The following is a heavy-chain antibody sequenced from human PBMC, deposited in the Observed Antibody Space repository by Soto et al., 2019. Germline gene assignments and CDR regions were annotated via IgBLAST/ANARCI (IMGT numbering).Heavy chain of an antibody. V-gene: IGHV1-69*13. D-gene: IGHD2-2*01. CDR3: ARRYCSSTSCSHDAFDI. CDR1: GGTFSSYA. J-gene: IGHJ3*02. Sequence: ASVKVSFKASGGTFSSYAVSWLRQAPGQGLEWMGGIIPIFGTANYAQKFQGRVTITADESTSTAYMELSSLRSEDTAVYYCARRYCSSTSCSHDAFDIWGQGTMVTVSS. CDR2: IIPIFGTA.